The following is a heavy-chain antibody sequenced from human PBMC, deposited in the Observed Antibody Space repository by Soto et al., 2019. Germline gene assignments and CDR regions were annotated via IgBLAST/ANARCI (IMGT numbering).Heavy chain of an antibody. D-gene: IGHD4-17*01. CDR1: GFTFSSYA. J-gene: IGHJ1*01. CDR3: ARDYGDYGSAEYFQH. CDR2: ISYDGSNK. Sequence: QVQLVESGGCVVQPGRSLRLSCAASGFTFSSYAMHWVRQAPGKGLEWVAVISYDGSNKYYADSVKGRFTISRDNSKNTLYLQMNSLRAEDTAVYYCARDYGDYGSAEYFQHWGQGTLVTVSS. V-gene: IGHV3-30-3*01.